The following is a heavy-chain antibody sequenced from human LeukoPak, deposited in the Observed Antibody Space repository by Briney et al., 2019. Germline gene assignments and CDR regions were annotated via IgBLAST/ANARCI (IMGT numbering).Heavy chain of an antibody. CDR2: IYHSGST. V-gene: IGHV4-30-2*01. CDR3: ARALNWNYNYYYMDV. J-gene: IGHJ6*03. CDR1: GGSISSGGYS. Sequence: SETLSLTCAVSGGSISSGGYSWSWIRQPPGKGLEWIGYIYHSGSTYYNPSLKSRVTISVDRSKSQFSLKLSSVTAADTAVYYCARALNWNYNYYYMDVWGKGTTVTVSS. D-gene: IGHD1-20*01.